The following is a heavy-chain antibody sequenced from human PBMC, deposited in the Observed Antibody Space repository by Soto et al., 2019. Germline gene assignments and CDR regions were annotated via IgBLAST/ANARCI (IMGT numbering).Heavy chain of an antibody. Sequence: ASVKVSCKASGYTFTSYGISWVRQAPGQGLEWMGWISAYNGNTNYAQKLQGRVTMTTDTSTSTAYMELRSLRSDDTAVYYCATKSIAEDYYGMDVWGQGTTVTVSS. V-gene: IGHV1-18*04. J-gene: IGHJ6*02. CDR3: ATKSIAEDYYGMDV. CDR2: ISAYNGNT. CDR1: GYTFTSYG. D-gene: IGHD6-6*01.